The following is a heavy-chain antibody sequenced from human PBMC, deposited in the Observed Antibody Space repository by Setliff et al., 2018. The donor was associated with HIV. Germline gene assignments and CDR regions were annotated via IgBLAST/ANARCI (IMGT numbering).Heavy chain of an antibody. CDR1: GYTFTAYY. CDR3: AALTGVKSFDFLEYLLYDY. V-gene: IGHV1-2*02. Sequence: ASVKVSCKASGYTFTAYYIHWVRQAPGQGLEWMGWINPKSGCTNYAQKFQGRVTMSSDTSISTAYMELGGLRSDDTAVYYCAALTGVKSFDFLEYLLYDYWGQGTQVTVSS. J-gene: IGHJ4*02. CDR2: INPKSGCT. D-gene: IGHD3-3*01.